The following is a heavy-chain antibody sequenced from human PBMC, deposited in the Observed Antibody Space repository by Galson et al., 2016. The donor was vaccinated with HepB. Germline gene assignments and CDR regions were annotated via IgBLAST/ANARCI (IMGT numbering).Heavy chain of an antibody. CDR1: GASISSYY. CDR3: ARHSSYYGNFDY. CDR2: IYYSGST. D-gene: IGHD2-15*01. V-gene: IGHV4-59*05. Sequence: SETLSLTCTVSGASISSYYWSWIRQPPGKGLEWIGSIYYSGSTYYNPSLKSRVTISVDTSKNQFSLNLSSVTAADTAVYYCARHSSYYGNFDYWGQGTLVTVSS. J-gene: IGHJ4*02.